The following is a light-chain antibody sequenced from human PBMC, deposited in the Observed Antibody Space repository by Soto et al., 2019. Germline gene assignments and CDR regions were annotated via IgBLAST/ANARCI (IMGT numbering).Light chain of an antibody. Sequence: QSALTQPASVSGSPGQSITISCTGTSSDVGSYNLVSWYQQHPDKAPKLMIYEVSKRPSGVSNRFSGSKSGNTASLTISGLQAEDEADYYCCSYAGSSTFDVVFGGGTKVTVL. CDR1: SSDVGSYNL. CDR3: CSYAGSSTFDVV. V-gene: IGLV2-23*02. J-gene: IGLJ2*01. CDR2: EVS.